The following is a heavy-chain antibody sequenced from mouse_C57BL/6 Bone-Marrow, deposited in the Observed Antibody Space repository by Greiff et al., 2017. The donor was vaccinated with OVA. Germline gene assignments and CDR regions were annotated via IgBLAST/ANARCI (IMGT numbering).Heavy chain of an antibody. J-gene: IGHJ2*01. V-gene: IGHV1-7*01. D-gene: IGHD1-1*01. CDR2: INPSSGYT. CDR3: ARISPLYYYGSSYGY. CDR1: GYTFTSYW. Sequence: VQLQQSGAELAKPGASVKLSCKASGYTFTSYWMHWVKQRPGQGLEWIGYINPSSGYTKYNQKFKDKATLTADKSSRTAYMQLSSLTYEDSAVYYCARISPLYYYGSSYGYWGQGTTLTVSS.